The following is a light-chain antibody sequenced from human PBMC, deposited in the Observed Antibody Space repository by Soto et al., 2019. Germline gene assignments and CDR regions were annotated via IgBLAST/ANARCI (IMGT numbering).Light chain of an antibody. V-gene: IGKV1-5*01. CDR1: QSLNNY. CDR3: QKYYRSSIT. J-gene: IGKJ5*01. Sequence: DIQMTHSPSTLSASIGDRVTITCRASQSLNNYLAWYQQKPGKAPKLLIYDASTLERGVPSRFSGTGSGTEFTLTISSLQPDDFATYYCQKYYRSSITFGQGTRLEIK. CDR2: DAS.